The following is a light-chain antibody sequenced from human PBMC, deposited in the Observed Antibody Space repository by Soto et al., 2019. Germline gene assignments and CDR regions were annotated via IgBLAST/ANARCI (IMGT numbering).Light chain of an antibody. J-gene: IGKJ3*01. CDR3: QQSSTAPFT. CDR2: AAS. Sequence: DIQMTQSPSSLSASVGERVTITCRASQNINTYLNWYQQKPGKAPKLLIFAASSLQSGVPSRFSGSGSRTDFTLTISSLQPEDFATYYCQQSSTAPFTFGPGTKVDIE. CDR1: QNINTY. V-gene: IGKV1-39*01.